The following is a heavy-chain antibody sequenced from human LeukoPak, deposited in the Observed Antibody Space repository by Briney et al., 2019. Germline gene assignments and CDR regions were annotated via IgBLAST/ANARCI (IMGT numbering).Heavy chain of an antibody. J-gene: IGHJ4*02. Sequence: GGSLRLSCAASGFTFTSYAMSWVRQAPGKGLERVSAISGSGGSAYYADSVKGRFTISRDNSKNTLYLQMNSLRAEDTAVYYCAKEKDSRGYFDYWGQGTLVTVSS. CDR1: GFTFTSYA. CDR3: AKEKDSRGYFDY. V-gene: IGHV3-23*01. D-gene: IGHD3-22*01. CDR2: ISGSGGSA.